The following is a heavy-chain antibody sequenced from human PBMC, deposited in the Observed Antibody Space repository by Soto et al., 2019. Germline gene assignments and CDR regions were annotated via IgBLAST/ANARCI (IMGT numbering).Heavy chain of an antibody. J-gene: IGHJ4*02. D-gene: IGHD2-21*02. CDR3: AGVRINGGDGYFDY. V-gene: IGHV5-51*01. Sequence: GESLKISCKTSGYRFTSYWIGWVRQMPGKGLEWMGMIYPDDSDTRYSPSFQGQVTISADKSIYTAYLQWNSLKASDSAIYYCAGVRINGGDGYFDYWGQGTLVTVSS. CDR2: IYPDDSDT. CDR1: GYRFTSYW.